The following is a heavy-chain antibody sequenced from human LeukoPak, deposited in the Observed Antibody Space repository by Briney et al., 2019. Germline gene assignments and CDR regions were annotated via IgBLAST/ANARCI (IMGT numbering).Heavy chain of an antibody. J-gene: IGHJ4*02. CDR3: LRGDSRDF. Sequence: PGGSLRLSCAASGFTFSGYAMHWVRQAPGKGLEWVAVISYDGSNKYYADSVKGRFTISRDNAQNVLYLQMNGLRADDAAVYYCLRGDSRDFWGQGTLVTVSS. V-gene: IGHV3-30*07. D-gene: IGHD3-22*01. CDR1: GFTFSGYA. CDR2: ISYDGSNK.